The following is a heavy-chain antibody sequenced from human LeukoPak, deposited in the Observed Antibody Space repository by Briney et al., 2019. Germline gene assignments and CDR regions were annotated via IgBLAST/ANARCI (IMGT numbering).Heavy chain of an antibody. Sequence: SETLSLTCTVSGGSISSHYWSWIRQPAGKGLEWIGRIYNSGSTDYNPSLKSRVTMSADPSKNQFSLKLSSVTAADTAVYYCARMREYYYDSSGYYDYWGQGTPVTVSS. D-gene: IGHD3-22*01. CDR3: ARMREYYYDSSGYYDY. J-gene: IGHJ4*02. V-gene: IGHV4-4*07. CDR2: IYNSGST. CDR1: GGSISSHY.